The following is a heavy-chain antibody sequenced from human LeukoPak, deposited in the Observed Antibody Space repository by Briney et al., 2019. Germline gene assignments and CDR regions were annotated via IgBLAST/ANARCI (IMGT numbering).Heavy chain of an antibody. CDR2: ISSSSSYI. CDR1: GFTFSSYS. D-gene: IGHD6-19*01. Sequence: GGSLRLSCAASGFTFSSYSMNWVRQAPGKGLEWVSSISSSSSYIYYADSVKGRFTISRDNSKNSLYLQMNSLRAEDTAVYYCARGLTKNSSGRYWGQGTLVPVSS. J-gene: IGHJ4*02. V-gene: IGHV3-21*01. CDR3: ARGLTKNSSGRY.